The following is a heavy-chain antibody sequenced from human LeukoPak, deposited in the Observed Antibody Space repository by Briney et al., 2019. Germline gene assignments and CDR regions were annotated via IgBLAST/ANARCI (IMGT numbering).Heavy chain of an antibody. CDR1: GFTFSNAW. CDR2: IKSKTDGGTT. CDR3: TTYPGYCTGGSCYHHFDY. Sequence: GGSLRLSCAASGFTFSNAWMSWVRQAPGKGLEWVGHIKSKTDGGTTDYAAPVKGRFTISRDDSKNTLCLQMNSLRTEDTAVYYCTTYPGYCTGGSCYHHFDYWGQGTLVTVSS. V-gene: IGHV3-15*01. J-gene: IGHJ4*02. D-gene: IGHD2-15*01.